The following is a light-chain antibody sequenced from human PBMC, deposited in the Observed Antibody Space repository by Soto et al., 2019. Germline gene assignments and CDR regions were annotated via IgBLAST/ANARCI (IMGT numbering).Light chain of an antibody. CDR2: GAS. CDR1: QSLSPW. J-gene: IGKJ1*01. CDR3: QQYADYCT. Sequence: DIQMTQSPPTLSASVGDRVIITCRASQSLSPWLAWYQQKPGKAPKLLIFGASALESGVPSRFNGSGSATEFTLTINNLPPEDSATYYCQQYADYCTFGQGTKVEIK. V-gene: IGKV1-5*01.